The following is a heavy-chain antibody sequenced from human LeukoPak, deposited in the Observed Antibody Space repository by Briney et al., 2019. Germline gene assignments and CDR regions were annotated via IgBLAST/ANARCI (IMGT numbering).Heavy chain of an antibody. CDR2: ISSSSSTI. V-gene: IGHV3-48*01. Sequence: GGSLRLSCAASGFTFSSYSMNWVRQAPGKGLEWVSYISSSSSTIHYADSVKGRFTISRDNAKNSLYLQMNSLRAEDTAVYYCARKQLGYYCMDVWGKGTTVTVSS. J-gene: IGHJ6*03. CDR1: GFTFSSYS. D-gene: IGHD6-6*01. CDR3: ARKQLGYYCMDV.